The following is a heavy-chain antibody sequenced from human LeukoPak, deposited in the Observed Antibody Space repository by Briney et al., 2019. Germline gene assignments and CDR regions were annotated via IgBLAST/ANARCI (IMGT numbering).Heavy chain of an antibody. CDR2: ISNSSPNI. V-gene: IGHV3-21*01. CDR3: ARALHDSSGYYFDY. CDR1: GFTFTNYA. J-gene: IGHJ4*02. Sequence: GGSLRLSCAASGFTFTNYAMNWVRQAPGKGLEWVSSISNSSPNIYYADSVKGRFTISRDSAKDSLFLQMNSLRAEDTAVYYCARALHDSSGYYFDYWGQGTLVTVSS. D-gene: IGHD3-22*01.